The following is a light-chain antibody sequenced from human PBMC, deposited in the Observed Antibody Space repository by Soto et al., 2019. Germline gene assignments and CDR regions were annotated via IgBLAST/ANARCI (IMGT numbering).Light chain of an antibody. J-gene: IGKJ2*01. V-gene: IGKV3-15*01. CDR2: GAS. Sequence: ETLMTQSPATRSVSPGERATLSCRASQSVSSNLAWYQQKPGQAPTLLIYGASARATGIPARFSGSGSGTEFTLTISSLQSEEFAVYYCQHYNNSPLTFGQGIKVDLK. CDR3: QHYNNSPLT. CDR1: QSVSSN.